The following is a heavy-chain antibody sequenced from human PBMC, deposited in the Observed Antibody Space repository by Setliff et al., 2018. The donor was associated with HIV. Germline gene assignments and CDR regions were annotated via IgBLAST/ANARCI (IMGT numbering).Heavy chain of an antibody. CDR1: GASITSSY. V-gene: IGHV4-59*08. CDR2: IYYSGDS. CDR3: ARFARDPTD. J-gene: IGHJ4*02. Sequence: PSETLSLTCTVSGASITSSYWTWIRQSPGRGLEYLGYIYYSGDSNYSPSLKSRLSMSLDASTSQFSLRLNSLTAADTAIYYCARFARDPTDWGRGILVTVS.